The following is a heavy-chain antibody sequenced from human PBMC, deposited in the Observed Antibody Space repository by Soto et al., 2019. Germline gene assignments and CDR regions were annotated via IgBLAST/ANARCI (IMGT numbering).Heavy chain of an antibody. CDR3: ARESGGTGLDV. CDR2: IYNSGSTM. J-gene: IGHJ6*02. CDR1: GFTFSAFE. V-gene: IGHV3-48*03. D-gene: IGHD1-1*01. Sequence: LRLSCAASGFTFSAFEMNWVRQAPGKGLEWLSYIYNSGSTMTYADSVKGRFAISRDNAKNSLYLQMYSLRAEDTAVYYCARESGGTGLDVWGQGTTVTVSS.